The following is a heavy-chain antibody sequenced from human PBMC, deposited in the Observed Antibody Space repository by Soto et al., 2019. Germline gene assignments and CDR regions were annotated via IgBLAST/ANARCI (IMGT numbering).Heavy chain of an antibody. CDR2: ISWNSGSI. Sequence: DVQLVESGGGLVQPGRSLRLSCAASGFTFDDYAMHWVRQAPGKGLEWVSGISWNSGSIGYADSVKGRFTISRDNAKNSLYLQMNSLRAEDTALYYCAKETTVTTLDYYYYYMDVWGKGTTVTVSS. V-gene: IGHV3-9*01. J-gene: IGHJ6*03. CDR3: AKETTVTTLDYYYYYMDV. D-gene: IGHD4-17*01. CDR1: GFTFDDYA.